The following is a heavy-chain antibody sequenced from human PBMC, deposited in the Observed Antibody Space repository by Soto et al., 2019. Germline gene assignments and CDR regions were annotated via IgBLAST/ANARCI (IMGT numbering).Heavy chain of an antibody. V-gene: IGHV3-33*01. CDR1: GFTFNTHG. CDR2: IWYDGSQR. D-gene: IGHD4-17*01. Sequence: VGSLRLSCAASGFTFNTHGMHWVRQAPGKGLEWVAVIWYDGSQRYYADFVRGRFTISRDNSQNTLYLQMTSLRAEDTAVYYCARIDDYGDYVTDYWGQGALVTAPQ. CDR3: ARIDDYGDYVTDY. J-gene: IGHJ4*02.